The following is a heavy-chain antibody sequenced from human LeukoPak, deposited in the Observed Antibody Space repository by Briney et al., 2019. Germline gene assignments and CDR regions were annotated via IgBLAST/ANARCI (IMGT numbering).Heavy chain of an antibody. D-gene: IGHD3-10*01. V-gene: IGHV4-34*01. J-gene: IGHJ4*02. CDR2: INHSGST. CDR3: ARGTGSGSYKY. CDR1: GGSFSGYY. Sequence: PSETLSLTCAVYGGSFSGYYWSWIRQPPGKGLEWIGEINHSGSTNYNPSLKSRVTISVDTSKNQFSLKLSSVTAADTAVYYCARGTGSGSYKYWGQGTPVTVSS.